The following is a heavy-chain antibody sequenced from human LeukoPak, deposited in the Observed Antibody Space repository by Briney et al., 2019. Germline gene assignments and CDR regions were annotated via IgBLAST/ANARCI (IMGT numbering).Heavy chain of an antibody. D-gene: IGHD2-21*02. CDR2: ISYDGSNK. Sequence: PGRSLRLSCAASGFTFSSYAMHWVRQAPGKGLEWVAVISYDGSNKYYADSVKGRFTISRDNSKNTLYLQMNSLRAEGTAVYYCAKDHLTHSFDYWGQGTLVTVSS. J-gene: IGHJ4*02. V-gene: IGHV3-30-3*01. CDR1: GFTFSSYA. CDR3: AKDHLTHSFDY.